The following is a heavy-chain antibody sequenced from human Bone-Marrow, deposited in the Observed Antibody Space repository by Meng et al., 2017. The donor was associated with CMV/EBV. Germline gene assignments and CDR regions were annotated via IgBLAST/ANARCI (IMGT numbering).Heavy chain of an antibody. D-gene: IGHD2-2*01. CDR2: IDPSGGST. Sequence: ASVKVSCKASGYSFTTYFLHWARQAPGQGLEWMGVIDPSGGSTTYAQKFQGRVTMTRDTSTSTVHLELSSLKSEDTAVEYCARGVVPAARVWGQGTTVTVSS. CDR1: GYSFTTYF. CDR3: ARGVVPAARV. V-gene: IGHV1-46*01. J-gene: IGHJ6*02.